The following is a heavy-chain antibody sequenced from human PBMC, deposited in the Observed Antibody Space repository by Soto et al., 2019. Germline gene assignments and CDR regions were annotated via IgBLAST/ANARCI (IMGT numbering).Heavy chain of an antibody. CDR3: ARDYYDSSGYPPYNWFDP. V-gene: IGHV1-8*03. CDR1: GYTFTKNV. D-gene: IGHD3-22*01. CDR2: MNPNSGNT. J-gene: IGHJ5*02. Sequence: ASVKVSCKPSGYTFTKNVINWVRQAPGQGLEWIGWMNPNSGNTGYAQKFQGRVTITTGTSTGTAYIELSSLRSEDTAVYYCARDYYDSSGYPPYNWFDPWGQGTLVTVSS.